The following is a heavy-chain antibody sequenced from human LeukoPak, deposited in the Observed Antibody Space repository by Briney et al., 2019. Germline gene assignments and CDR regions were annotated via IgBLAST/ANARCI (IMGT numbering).Heavy chain of an antibody. CDR3: VSSSWAFDF. CDR2: IYHSGRT. D-gene: IGHD6-13*01. V-gene: IGHV4-39*01. J-gene: IGHJ4*02. CDR1: SGSISSTPYS. Sequence: SETLSLTCIVSSGSISSTPYSWGWVSQPPGKGLEWIGSIYHSGRTYYSPPFKSRVTISVDTSKNQFSLRVTSVTAADTAVYYCVSSSWAFDFWGQGTLVSVSS.